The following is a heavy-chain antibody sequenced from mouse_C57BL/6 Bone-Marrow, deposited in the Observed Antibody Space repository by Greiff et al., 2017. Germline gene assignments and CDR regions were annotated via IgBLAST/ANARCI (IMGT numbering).Heavy chain of an antibody. J-gene: IGHJ2*01. D-gene: IGHD3-2*02. CDR3: AREGYGFDY. CDR1: GYAFSSSW. CDR2: IYPGDGDT. Sequence: QVQLQQSGPELVKPGASVKISCKASGYAFSSSWMNWVKQRPGKGLEWIGRIYPGDGDTNYNGKFKGKATLTADKSSSTAYMQLSSLTSEDSAVXFCAREGYGFDYWGQGTTLTVSS. V-gene: IGHV1-82*01.